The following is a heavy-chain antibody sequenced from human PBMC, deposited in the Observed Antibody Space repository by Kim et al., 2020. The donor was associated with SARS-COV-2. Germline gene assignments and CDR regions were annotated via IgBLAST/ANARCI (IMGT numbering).Heavy chain of an antibody. CDR1: GYTFTSYG. V-gene: IGHV1-18*01. CDR2: ISAYNGNT. D-gene: IGHD6-19*01. CDR3: ARDNRVREYSSGWALDY. J-gene: IGHJ4*02. Sequence: ASVKVSCKASGYTFTSYGISWVRQAPGQGLEWMGWISAYNGNTNYAQKLQGRVTMTTDTSTSTAYMELRSLRSDDTAVYYCARDNRVREYSSGWALDYWGQGTLVTVSS.